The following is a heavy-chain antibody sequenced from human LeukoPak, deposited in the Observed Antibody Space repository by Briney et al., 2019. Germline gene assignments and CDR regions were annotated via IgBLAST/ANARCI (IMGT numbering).Heavy chain of an antibody. CDR1: GGSFSGYY. Sequence: PSETLSLTCAVYGGSFSGYYWSWIRQPPGKGLEWIGEINHSGSTNYNPSLKSRVTISVDTSKNQFSLKLSSVTAADTAVYYCARAASQFSEWLFDAFDIWGQGTMVTVSS. CDR2: INHSGST. CDR3: ARAASQFSEWLFDAFDI. D-gene: IGHD3-3*01. V-gene: IGHV4-34*01. J-gene: IGHJ3*02.